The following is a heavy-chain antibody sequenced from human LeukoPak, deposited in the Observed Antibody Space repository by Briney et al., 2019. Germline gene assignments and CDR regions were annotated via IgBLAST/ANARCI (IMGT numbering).Heavy chain of an antibody. CDR1: GLTFSSYS. D-gene: IGHD3-10*02. CDR2: ISGNGNYI. J-gene: IGHJ5*02. Sequence: GGSLRLSCSVSGLTFSSYSMSWVRQAPGKGLEWVSSISGNGNYIYYADSVKGRFTISRDNAKNSLYLQMNSLRAEDTAVYYCARDRMLNWFDPWGQGTLVTVSS. CDR3: ARDRMLNWFDP. V-gene: IGHV3-21*01.